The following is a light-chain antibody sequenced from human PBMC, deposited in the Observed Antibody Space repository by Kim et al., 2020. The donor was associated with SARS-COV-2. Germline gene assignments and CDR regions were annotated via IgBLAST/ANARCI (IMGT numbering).Light chain of an antibody. CDR3: QQRSITWT. CDR1: QSVSSY. J-gene: IGKJ1*01. Sequence: PGERATLSCRASQSVSSYLAWYQQKPGQAPRLLIYDASNRATGIPARFSGSGSGTDFTLTISSLEPEDFAVYYCQQRSITWTFGQGTKVDIK. CDR2: DAS. V-gene: IGKV3-11*01.